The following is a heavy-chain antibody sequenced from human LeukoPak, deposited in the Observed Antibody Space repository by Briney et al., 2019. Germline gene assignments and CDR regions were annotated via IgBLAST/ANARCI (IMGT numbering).Heavy chain of an antibody. D-gene: IGHD4/OR15-4a*01. J-gene: IGHJ6*03. CDR2: IQYDGTKK. CDR3: AKNILTMTMDYMDV. V-gene: IGHV3-30*02. Sequence: GLKLCGYGTVCARPNPGEVHAWGIFIQYDGTKKYYADSVKGRFTISRDNSKNTLYLQMNSLRPEYTALYYCAKNILTMTMDYMDVWGKGTTVTVSS. CDR1: GLKLCGYG.